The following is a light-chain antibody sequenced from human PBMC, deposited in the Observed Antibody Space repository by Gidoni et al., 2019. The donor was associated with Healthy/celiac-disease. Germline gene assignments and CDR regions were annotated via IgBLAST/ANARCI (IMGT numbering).Light chain of an antibody. CDR2: AES. V-gene: IGKV1-39*01. J-gene: IGKJ1*01. CDR1: QSISSY. CDR3: QQSYSTLSWT. Sequence: QMTQSPSSMSASVGDRVTITCRASQSISSYLNWYQQKPGKAPKLLIYAESSVQRGVPSRFSGSGSGTDCTLTISSLQPEDFATYYCQQSYSTLSWTFGQGTKVEIK.